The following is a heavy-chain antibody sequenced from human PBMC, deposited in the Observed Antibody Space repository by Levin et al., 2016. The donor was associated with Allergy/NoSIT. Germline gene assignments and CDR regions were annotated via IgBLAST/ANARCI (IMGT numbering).Heavy chain of an antibody. CDR1: GYTFTSYY. V-gene: IGHV1-46*01. Sequence: ASVKVSCKASGYTFTSYYMHWVRQAPGQGLEWMGIINPSGGSTSYAQKFQGRVTMTRDTSTSTVYMELSSLRSEDTAVYYCARDGVDQGRDYYYYYYMDVWGKGTTVTVSS. CDR2: INPSGGST. CDR3: ARDGVDQGRDYYYYYYMDV. J-gene: IGHJ6*03. D-gene: IGHD3-3*01.